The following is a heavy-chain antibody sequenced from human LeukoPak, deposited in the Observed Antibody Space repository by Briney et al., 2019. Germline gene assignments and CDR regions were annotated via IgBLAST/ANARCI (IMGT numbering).Heavy chain of an antibody. V-gene: IGHV3-23*01. CDR3: AKCRSSSWYGVDV. CDR2: ISGSGGST. J-gene: IGHJ6*02. Sequence: PGGSLRLSCAASGFTFSGYAMSWVRQAPGKGLEWVSAISGSGGSTYYADSVKGRFTISRDNSKNTLYLQMNSLRAKDTAVYYCAKCRSSSWYGVDVWGQGTTVTVSS. CDR1: GFTFSGYA. D-gene: IGHD6-13*01.